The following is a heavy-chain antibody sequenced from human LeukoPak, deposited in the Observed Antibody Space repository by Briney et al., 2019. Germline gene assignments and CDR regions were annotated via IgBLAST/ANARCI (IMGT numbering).Heavy chain of an antibody. CDR2: INHSGST. J-gene: IGHJ5*02. Sequence: SETLSLTCAVYGGSFSGYYWSWIRQPPGKGLEWIGEINHSGSTNYNPSLKSRVTISVDTSKNQFSLKLSSVTAADTAVYYCARGQLVTRGGFDPWGQGTLVTVSS. D-gene: IGHD6-6*01. V-gene: IGHV4-34*01. CDR3: ARGQLVTRGGFDP. CDR1: GGSFSGYY.